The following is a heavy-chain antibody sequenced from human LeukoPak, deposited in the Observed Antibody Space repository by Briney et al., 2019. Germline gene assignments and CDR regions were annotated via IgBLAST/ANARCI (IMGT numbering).Heavy chain of an antibody. CDR2: INHSGST. CDR3: ARGPPGYSSSWYEDY. Sequence: SSETLSLXCAVYGGSFSGYYWSWIRQPPGKGLEWIGEINHSGSTNYNPSLKSRVTISVDTSKNQFSLKLSSVTAADTAVYYCARGPPGYSSSWYEDYWGQGTLVTVSS. V-gene: IGHV4-34*01. J-gene: IGHJ4*02. D-gene: IGHD6-13*01. CDR1: GGSFSGYY.